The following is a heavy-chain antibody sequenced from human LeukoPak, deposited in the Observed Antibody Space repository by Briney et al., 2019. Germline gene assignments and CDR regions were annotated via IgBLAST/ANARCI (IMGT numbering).Heavy chain of an antibody. Sequence: PGGSLRLSCAASGFTFSSYAMSWVRQAPGKGLEWVSAFSGSGGSTYYADSVKGRFTISRDNSKNTLYLQMNSLRAEDTAVYYCAKGHYDFWSGYSDAFDIWGQGTMVTVSS. CDR3: AKGHYDFWSGYSDAFDI. V-gene: IGHV3-23*01. CDR1: GFTFSSYA. J-gene: IGHJ3*02. CDR2: FSGSGGST. D-gene: IGHD3-3*01.